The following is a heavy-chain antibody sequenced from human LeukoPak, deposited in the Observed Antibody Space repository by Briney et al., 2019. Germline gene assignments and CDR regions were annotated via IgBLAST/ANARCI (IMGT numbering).Heavy chain of an antibody. D-gene: IGHD3-22*01. CDR3: ARTAYYYDSSGYDDAFDI. Sequence: GGSLRLSCAASGFTVSSNYMSWIRQAPGKGLEWVSHISRSGSTRYYADSLKGRFTISRDNAKNSLYLQMNSLRAEDTAVYYCARTAYYYDSSGYDDAFDIWGQGTMVTVSS. J-gene: IGHJ3*02. CDR2: ISRSGSTR. CDR1: GFTVSSNY. V-gene: IGHV3-11*01.